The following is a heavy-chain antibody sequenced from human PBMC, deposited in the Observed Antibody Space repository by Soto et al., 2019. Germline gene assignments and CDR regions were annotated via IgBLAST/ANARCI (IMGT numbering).Heavy chain of an antibody. CDR3: ASGYSYGSAYYYGMDV. CDR2: IIPIFGTA. V-gene: IGHV1-69*06. Sequence: QVQLVQSGAEVKKPGSSVKVSCKASGGTFSSYAISWVRQAPGQGREWMGGIIPIFGTANYAQKFQGRVTITADKSTSTAYMELSSLRSEDTAVYYCASGYSYGSAYYYGMDVWGQGTTVTVSS. CDR1: GGTFSSYA. J-gene: IGHJ6*02. D-gene: IGHD5-18*01.